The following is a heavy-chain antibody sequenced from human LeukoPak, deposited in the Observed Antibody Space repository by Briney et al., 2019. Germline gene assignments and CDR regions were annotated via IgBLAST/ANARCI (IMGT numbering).Heavy chain of an antibody. V-gene: IGHV3-30*18. D-gene: IGHD3-10*01. Sequence: PGGSLRLSCAASGFTFSSYGMHWVRQAPGKGLEWVAVISYDGSNKYYADSVKGRFTISRDNSENTLYLQMNSLRAEDTAVYYCAKHDGSGSYYPPDYWGQGTLVTVSS. CDR3: AKHDGSGSYYPPDY. CDR1: GFTFSSYG. CDR2: ISYDGSNK. J-gene: IGHJ4*02.